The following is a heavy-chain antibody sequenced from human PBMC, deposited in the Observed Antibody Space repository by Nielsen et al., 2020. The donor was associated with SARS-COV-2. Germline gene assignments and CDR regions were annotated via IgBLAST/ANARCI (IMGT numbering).Heavy chain of an antibody. Sequence: SVKVSCKASGGTFSSYAISWVRQAPGQGLEWMGGIIPIFGTANYAQKFQGRVTITADKSTSTAYMELSSLRSEDTAVYYCARARAAIKDAFDIWGQGTMVTVSS. CDR3: ARARAAIKDAFDI. V-gene: IGHV1-69*06. J-gene: IGHJ3*02. CDR1: GGTFSSYA. CDR2: IIPIFGTA. D-gene: IGHD5-18*01.